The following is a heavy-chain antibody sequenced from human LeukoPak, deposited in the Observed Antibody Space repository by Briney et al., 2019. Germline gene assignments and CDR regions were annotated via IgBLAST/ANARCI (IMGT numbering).Heavy chain of an antibody. CDR2: ISSSSSYI. V-gene: IGHV3-21*01. D-gene: IGHD3-9*01. J-gene: IGHJ4*02. Sequence: PGGSLRLSCAASGFTFSSYSMNWVRQAPGKGLEWVSSISSSSSYIYYADSVKGRFTISRDNAKNSLYLQMNSLRAEGTAVYYCATGGGYYDILTGYSFPFFYWGQGTLVTVSS. CDR1: GFTFSSYS. CDR3: ATGGGYYDILTGYSFPFFY.